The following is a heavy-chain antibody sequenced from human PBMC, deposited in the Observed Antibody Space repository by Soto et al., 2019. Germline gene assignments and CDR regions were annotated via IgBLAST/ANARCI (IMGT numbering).Heavy chain of an antibody. J-gene: IGHJ6*02. V-gene: IGHV3-23*01. D-gene: IGHD4-4*01. CDR2: ISGSGGST. Sequence: EVQLLESGGGLVQPGGSLRLSCAASGFTFSSYAMSWVRQAPGKGLEWVSAISGSGGSTYYADSVKGRFTISRDNSKNTLYLKMNILRAEDTAVYYCEKSNPRVNYYYGMDVWGQGTTVTVSS. CDR3: EKSNPRVNYYYGMDV. CDR1: GFTFSSYA.